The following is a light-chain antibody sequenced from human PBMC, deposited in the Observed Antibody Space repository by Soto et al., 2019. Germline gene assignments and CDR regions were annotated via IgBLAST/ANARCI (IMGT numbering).Light chain of an antibody. CDR3: QSYDSSLSGLYV. V-gene: IGLV1-40*01. Sequence: QSVLTQPPSVSGALGQRVTISCTGSSSTIGGGYDVHWYQQLPGTAPKLLIYGNSNRPSGVPDRFSGSKSGTSASLAITALQAEDEADYYCQSYDSSLSGLYVFGTGTKVTVL. CDR1: SSTIGGGYD. J-gene: IGLJ1*01. CDR2: GNS.